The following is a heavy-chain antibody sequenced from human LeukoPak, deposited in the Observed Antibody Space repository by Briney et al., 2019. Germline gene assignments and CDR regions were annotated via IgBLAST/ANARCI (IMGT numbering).Heavy chain of an antibody. Sequence: PGGSLRLSCAASGFTFSDAWMSWVRQAPGKGLEWVGRVKSKTDGGTTDYAAPVKGRFTISRDDSKTTVYVQMNSLRTEDTAVYYCATLRRGYWGQGTLVTVSS. CDR2: VKSKTDGGTT. J-gene: IGHJ4*02. V-gene: IGHV3-15*01. CDR1: GFTFSDAW. CDR3: ATLRRGY.